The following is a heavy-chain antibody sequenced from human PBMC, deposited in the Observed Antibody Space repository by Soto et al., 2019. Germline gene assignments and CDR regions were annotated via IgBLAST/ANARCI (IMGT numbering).Heavy chain of an antibody. D-gene: IGHD5-18*01. J-gene: IGHJ4*02. CDR2: MNPNSGKI. Sequence: ASVKGSCKASGYTFTNYYINWVRQATGQGPEYMGWMNPNSGKIGYVQKFQGRVTMTSNTSISTAYMELSSLRFEDTAVYYCARGELGRGYNYGSXYWGQGTLVXVSS. CDR3: ARGELGRGYNYGSXY. V-gene: IGHV1-8*01. CDR1: GYTFTNYY.